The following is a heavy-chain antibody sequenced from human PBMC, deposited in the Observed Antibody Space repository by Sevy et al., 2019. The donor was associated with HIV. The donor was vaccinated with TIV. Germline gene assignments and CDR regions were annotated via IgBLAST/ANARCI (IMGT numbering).Heavy chain of an antibody. J-gene: IGHJ4*02. D-gene: IGHD6-19*01. CDR1: AFTFSDHY. CDR2: ISSSGSTI. V-gene: IGHV3-11*01. Sequence: GGSLRLSCAASAFTFSDHYMSWIRQAPGKGLEWVSYISSSGSTIYYADSVKGRFTISRDNAKNSLYLQMNSLRAEDTAVYFCAGSRFRGWAYYFDYWGQGTLVTVSS. CDR3: AGSRFRGWAYYFDY.